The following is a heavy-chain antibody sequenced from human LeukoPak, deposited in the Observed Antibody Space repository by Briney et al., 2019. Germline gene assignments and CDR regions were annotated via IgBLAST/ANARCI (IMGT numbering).Heavy chain of an antibody. CDR2: IYHSGST. J-gene: IGHJ4*02. V-gene: IGHV4-38-2*02. CDR3: ARDGGYDSSGYYTYYFDY. CDR1: GYSISSGYY. Sequence: SETLSLTCTVSGYSISSGYYWGWIRQPPGKGLEWIGSIYHSGSTYYNPSLKSRVTISVDTSKNQFSLKLSSVTAADTAVYYCARDGGYDSSGYYTYYFDYWGQGTLVTVSP. D-gene: IGHD3-22*01.